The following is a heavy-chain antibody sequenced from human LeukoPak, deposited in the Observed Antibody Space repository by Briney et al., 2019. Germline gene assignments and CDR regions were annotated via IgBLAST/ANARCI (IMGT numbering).Heavy chain of an antibody. CDR3: TSWDYGGNPTEYYFDY. D-gene: IGHD4-23*01. V-gene: IGHV3-66*01. CDR1: GFTVSSNY. Sequence: GGSLRFSCAASGFTVSSNYMSWVRQAPGKGLEWVSVIYSGGSTYYADSVKGGFTISRDNTKNTLYLQMNSLRAEDTAVYYCTSWDYGGNPTEYYFDYWGQGTLVTVSS. CDR2: IYSGGST. J-gene: IGHJ4*02.